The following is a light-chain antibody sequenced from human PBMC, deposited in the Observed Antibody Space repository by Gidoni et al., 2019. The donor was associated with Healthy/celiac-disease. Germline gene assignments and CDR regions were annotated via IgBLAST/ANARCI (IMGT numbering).Light chain of an antibody. CDR3: QQYYSTPYT. Sequence: DIVMSQSPASLAVSLGERATINCKSSQSVLYSSNHKNYLAWYQQKPGQPPKLLIYWASTRESGVTDRFSGSGSGTDFTLTISSLQAEDVAVYYCQQYYSTPYTFGQGTKLEIK. J-gene: IGKJ2*01. CDR2: WAS. CDR1: QSVLYSSNHKNY. V-gene: IGKV4-1*01.